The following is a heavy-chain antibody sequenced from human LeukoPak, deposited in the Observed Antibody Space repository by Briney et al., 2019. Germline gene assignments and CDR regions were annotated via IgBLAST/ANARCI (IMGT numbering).Heavy chain of an antibody. V-gene: IGHV1-2*04. CDR3: ARAGGDHGSWFDP. J-gene: IGHJ5*02. Sequence: GASVKVSCKASGYTFTGYYMHWVRQAPGQGLEWMVWINPNSGGTNYAQKFQGWVTMTRDTSISTAYMELSGLRSDGTAVYYCARAGGDHGSWFDPWGQGTLVTVSS. CDR2: INPNSGGT. D-gene: IGHD3-10*01. CDR1: GYTFTGYY.